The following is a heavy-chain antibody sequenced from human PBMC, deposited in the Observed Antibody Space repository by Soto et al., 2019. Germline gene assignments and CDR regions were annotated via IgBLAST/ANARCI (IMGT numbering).Heavy chain of an antibody. CDR2: INAGNGNT. D-gene: IGHD6-19*01. CDR3: ARSGYSSGWYHWYFDF. CDR1: GYTFSHYG. Sequence: QVHLVQSGAEVKKPGASVKLYCKASGYTFSHYGIHWVRQAPGQRLEWMGWINAGNGNTKYSGKFQGRVTMTRDTSASTAYMALSSLRSEDTALYFCARSGYSSGWYHWYFDFWGRGTLVTVSS. V-gene: IGHV1-3*01. J-gene: IGHJ2*01.